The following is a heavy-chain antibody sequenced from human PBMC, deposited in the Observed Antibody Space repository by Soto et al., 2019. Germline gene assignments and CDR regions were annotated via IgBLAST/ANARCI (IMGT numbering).Heavy chain of an antibody. CDR2: INPNSGGT. V-gene: IGHV1-2*02. Sequence: QVQLVQSGAEVKKPGASVKVSCKSSGYSFTGYYIHWVRQAPGQGLECMGWINPNSGGTNPAQKFQGRVTMTRDTSISTAYMELSSLRSDDTAVYYCARRFLETRDWFDPWGQGTLVTVSS. CDR3: ARRFLETRDWFDP. CDR1: GYSFTGYY. J-gene: IGHJ5*02. D-gene: IGHD3-3*01.